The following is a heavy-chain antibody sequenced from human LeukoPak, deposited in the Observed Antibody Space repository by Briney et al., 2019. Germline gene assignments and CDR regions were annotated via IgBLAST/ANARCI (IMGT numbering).Heavy chain of an antibody. V-gene: IGHV1-2*02. CDR1: GYTFTGYY. J-gene: IGHJ5*02. CDR2: INPNSGGT. D-gene: IGHD1-26*01. Sequence: GASVKVSCKASGYTFTGYYMHWVRQAPGQGLEWMGWINPNSGGTNYAQKFQGGVTMTRDTSISTAYMELSRLRSDDTAVYYCARSYSGSYYSSWFDPWGQGTLVTVSS. CDR3: ARSYSGSYYSSWFDP.